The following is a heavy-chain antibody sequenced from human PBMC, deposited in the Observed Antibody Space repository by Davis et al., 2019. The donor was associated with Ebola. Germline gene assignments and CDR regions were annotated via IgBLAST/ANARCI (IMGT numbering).Heavy chain of an antibody. Sequence: GGSLRLSCAASGFTFSSYDMHWVRQATGKGLEWVSATGTAGDTYYPGSVKGRFTISRENAKNSLYLQMNSLRAGDTAVYYCARGADFWSGYSAADAFDIWGQGTMVTVSS. CDR3: ARGADFWSGYSAADAFDI. CDR2: TGTAGDT. V-gene: IGHV3-13*01. CDR1: GFTFSSYD. D-gene: IGHD3-3*01. J-gene: IGHJ3*02.